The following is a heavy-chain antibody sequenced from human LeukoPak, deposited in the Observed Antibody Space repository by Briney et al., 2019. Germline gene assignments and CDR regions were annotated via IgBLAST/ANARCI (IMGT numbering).Heavy chain of an antibody. J-gene: IGHJ2*01. Sequence: SETLSLTCTVSGGSISSYYWSWIRQPPGKGLEWIGYIYYSGSTNYNPSLKSRVTISVDTSKNQFSLKLSSVTAADTAVYYCARDRPLYSGYGSYWYFDLWGRGTLVTVSS. CDR3: ARDRPLYSGYGSYWYFDL. V-gene: IGHV4-59*01. CDR2: IYYSGST. D-gene: IGHD5-12*01. CDR1: GGSISSYY.